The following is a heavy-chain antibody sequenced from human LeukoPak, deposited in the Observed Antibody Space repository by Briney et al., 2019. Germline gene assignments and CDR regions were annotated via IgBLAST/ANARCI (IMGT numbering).Heavy chain of an antibody. CDR3: ARGPSYGAVDY. J-gene: IGHJ4*02. V-gene: IGHV4-59*01. CDR1: GGSISSYY. D-gene: IGHD1-26*01. CDR2: IYYSGST. Sequence: SETLSLTCTVSGGSISSYYWSWIRQPPGKGLEWIGYIYYSGSTNYNPSLKSRVTISVDTSKNQFSLKLSSVTAAATAVYYCARGPSYGAVDYWGQGTLVTVSS.